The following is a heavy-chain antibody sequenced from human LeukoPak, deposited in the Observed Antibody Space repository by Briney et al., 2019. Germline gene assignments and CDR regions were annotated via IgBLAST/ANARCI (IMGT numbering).Heavy chain of an antibody. J-gene: IGHJ4*02. Sequence: SETLSLTCTVSGGSISDDYWSWLRQLPGKGLEWFAYIHYSGTTNYNPSLKSRVTISIDTSKKQFSLKVSSVTAADTAVYYCARGAGWYNYWGQGTLVTVSS. CDR1: GGSISDDY. V-gene: IGHV4-59*01. CDR2: IHYSGTT. D-gene: IGHD6-19*01. CDR3: ARGAGWYNY.